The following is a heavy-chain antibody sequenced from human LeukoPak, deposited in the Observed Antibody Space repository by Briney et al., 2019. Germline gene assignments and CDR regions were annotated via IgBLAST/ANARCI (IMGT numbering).Heavy chain of an antibody. Sequence: PSETLSLTCAVYGGSFSGYYWNWVRQAPGKGLEWVSSISSSSSYIYYADSVKGRFTISRDNSKNTLYLQMNSLRAEDTAVYYCARGEQQLVSEHNWFDPWGQGTLVTVSS. D-gene: IGHD6-13*01. CDR1: GGSFSGYY. CDR3: ARGEQQLVSEHNWFDP. CDR2: ISSSSSYI. V-gene: IGHV3-21*01. J-gene: IGHJ5*02.